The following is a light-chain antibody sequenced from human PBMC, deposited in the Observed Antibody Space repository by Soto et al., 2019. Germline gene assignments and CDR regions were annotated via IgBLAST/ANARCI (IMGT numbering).Light chain of an antibody. V-gene: IGKV3-15*01. CDR1: QSVSSN. CDR3: QQYNNWPPWT. CDR2: GAS. Sequence: IVMTQSPATLSVSPGERATLSCRASQSVSSNLAWYQQKPGQAPRLLIYGASTRATGIPARFSGSGSGTEFTLTISSLQSEDFAFYYCQQYNNWPPWTFGQGTKLEI. J-gene: IGKJ2*02.